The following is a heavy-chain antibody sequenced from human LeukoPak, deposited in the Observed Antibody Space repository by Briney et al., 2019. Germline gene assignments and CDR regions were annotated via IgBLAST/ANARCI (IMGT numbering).Heavy chain of an antibody. J-gene: IGHJ4*02. CDR2: INWNGGST. CDR3: ARDPYSGYDQYYFDY. V-gene: IGHV3-20*04. D-gene: IGHD5-12*01. Sequence: GGSLRLSCAASGFTFDVYGMSWVRQAPGKGLEWVSGINWNGGSTGYADSVKGRFTISRDNAKNSLYLQMNSLRAEDTALYYCARDPYSGYDQYYFDYWGQGTLVTVSS. CDR1: GFTFDVYG.